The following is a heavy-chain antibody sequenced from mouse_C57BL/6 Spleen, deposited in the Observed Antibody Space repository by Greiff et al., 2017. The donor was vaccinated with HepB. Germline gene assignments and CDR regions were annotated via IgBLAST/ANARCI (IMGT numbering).Heavy chain of an antibody. D-gene: IGHD4-1*01. CDR3: ERAAGTRCWYFDV. V-gene: IGHV5-4*01. CDR1: GFTFSSYA. CDR2: ISDGGSYT. Sequence: EVQGVESGGGLVKPGGSLKLSCAASGFTFSSYAMSWVRQTPEKRLEWVATISDGGSYTYYPDNVKGRCTISRDNAKNNLYLQMSHLKSEDTAMYSCERAAGTRCWYFDVWGTGTTVTVSS. J-gene: IGHJ1*03.